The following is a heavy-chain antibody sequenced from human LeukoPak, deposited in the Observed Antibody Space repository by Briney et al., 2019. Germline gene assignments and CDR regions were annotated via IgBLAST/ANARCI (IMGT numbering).Heavy chain of an antibody. CDR3: ARAKAVAGRGYYYYYGMDV. Sequence: GASVKVSCTASGGTFSSYAISWVRQAPGQGLEWMGGIIPIFGTANYAQKFQGRVTITADESTSTAYMELSSLRSEDTAVYYCARAKAVAGRGYYYYYGMDVWGQGTTVTVSS. CDR1: GGTFSSYA. V-gene: IGHV1-69*13. D-gene: IGHD6-19*01. CDR2: IIPIFGTA. J-gene: IGHJ6*02.